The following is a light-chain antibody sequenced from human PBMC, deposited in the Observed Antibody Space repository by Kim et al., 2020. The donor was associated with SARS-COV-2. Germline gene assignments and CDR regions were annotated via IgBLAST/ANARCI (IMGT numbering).Light chain of an antibody. V-gene: IGKV3-15*01. Sequence: PGERATLSCGASQSVAANLAWYQQRPGQTPRLLIYATSTRATGVPARFSGSGSATEFTLTISSLQSEDFAVYYCQQYGNWPWTFGQGTKVDIK. J-gene: IGKJ1*01. CDR3: QQYGNWPWT. CDR1: QSVAAN. CDR2: ATS.